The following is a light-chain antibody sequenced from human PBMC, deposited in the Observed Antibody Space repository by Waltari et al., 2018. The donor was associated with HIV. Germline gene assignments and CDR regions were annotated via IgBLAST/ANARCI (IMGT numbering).Light chain of an antibody. Sequence: EAVMTQSPATLSVSPGERATLSCKASQSVAFNLAWYQQKPGQAPRFLIYDTSTRATGVPARFSGSGSGTEFTLTISNLQSEDFAIYYCHEYNRWPFTFGPGTKVEIK. V-gene: IGKV3-15*01. CDR1: QSVAFN. CDR3: HEYNRWPFT. CDR2: DTS. J-gene: IGKJ3*01.